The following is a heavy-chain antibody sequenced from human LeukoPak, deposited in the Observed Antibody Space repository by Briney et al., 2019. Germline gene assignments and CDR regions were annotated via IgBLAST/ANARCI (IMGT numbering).Heavy chain of an antibody. J-gene: IGHJ3*02. Sequence: ASAKVSCKASGYTFTGYYMHWVRQAPGQGLEWMGWINPNSGGTNYAQKFQGRVTMTRDTSISTAYMELSRLRSDDTAVYYCARDQSPAVAGSIEAFDIWGQGTMVTVSS. CDR2: INPNSGGT. CDR3: ARDQSPAVAGSIEAFDI. CDR1: GYTFTGYY. V-gene: IGHV1-2*02. D-gene: IGHD6-19*01.